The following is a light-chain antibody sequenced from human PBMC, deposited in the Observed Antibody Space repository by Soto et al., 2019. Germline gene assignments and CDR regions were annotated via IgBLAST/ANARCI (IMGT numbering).Light chain of an antibody. Sequence: VVSLSPATLSVSKGERVTLSCRASQSVSSSLAWYQQRPGQAPRLLIYDTSTRAAGIAARFSGSGSGTEFTLTISSLQSEDSAVYYCQQYVHWPPGAFVQGTRWIS. CDR2: DTS. V-gene: IGKV3-15*01. J-gene: IGKJ1*01. CDR3: QQYVHWPPGA. CDR1: QSVSSS.